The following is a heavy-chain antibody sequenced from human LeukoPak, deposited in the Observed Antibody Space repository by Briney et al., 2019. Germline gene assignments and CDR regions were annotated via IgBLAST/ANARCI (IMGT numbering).Heavy chain of an antibody. CDR2: ISYDGSNK. CDR1: GFTFSSYA. J-gene: IGHJ4*02. V-gene: IGHV3-30*04. D-gene: IGHD5-18*01. CDR3: ARVDSDTAMVGYFDY. Sequence: GGSLRLSCAASGFTFSSYAMHWVRQAPGKGLEWVAVISYDGSNKYYADSVKGRFTISRDNSKNTLYLQMNSLRAEDTAVYYCARVDSDTAMVGYFDYWGQGTLVTVSS.